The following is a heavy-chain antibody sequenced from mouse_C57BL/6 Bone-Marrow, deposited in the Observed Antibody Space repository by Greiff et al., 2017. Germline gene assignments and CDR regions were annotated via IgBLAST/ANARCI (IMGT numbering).Heavy chain of an antibody. Sequence: QVQLQQSGAELVRPGASVKLSCKASGYTFTDYYINWVKQRPGQGLEWIARIYPGSGNTYYNEKFKGKATLTAEKSSSTAYMQLSSLTSEDSAVYFCARGGSSTYWGKGTTLTVSS. J-gene: IGHJ2*01. CDR3: ARGGSSTY. V-gene: IGHV1-76*01. CDR2: IYPGSGNT. D-gene: IGHD1-1*01. CDR1: GYTFTDYY.